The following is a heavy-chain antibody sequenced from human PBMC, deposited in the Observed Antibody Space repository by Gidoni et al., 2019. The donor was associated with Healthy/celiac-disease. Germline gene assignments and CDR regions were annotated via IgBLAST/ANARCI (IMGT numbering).Heavy chain of an antibody. CDR1: GGSLSSGGYY. CDR3: ARDPIVVVQGWYFDL. J-gene: IGHJ2*01. CDR2: IYYSGST. D-gene: IGHD3-22*01. V-gene: IGHV4-31*03. Sequence: QVQLQESGPGLVKPSQTLSLTCTVSGGSLSSGGYYWSWIRQHPGKGLEWIGYIYYSGSTYYNPSLKSRVTISVDTSKNQFSLKLSSVTAADTAVYYCARDPIVVVQGWYFDLWGRGTLVTVSS.